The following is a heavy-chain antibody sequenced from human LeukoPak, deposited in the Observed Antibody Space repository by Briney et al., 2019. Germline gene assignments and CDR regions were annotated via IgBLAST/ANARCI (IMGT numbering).Heavy chain of an antibody. CDR1: GGTFSSYA. J-gene: IGHJ4*02. CDR2: IIPIFGTA. CDR3: ASKPSGYDSSWAFDY. D-gene: IGHD5-12*01. Sequence: ASVKVSCKASGGTFSSYAISWLRQAPGQGLEWMGGIIPIFGTANYAQKFQGRVTITADESTSTAYMELSSLRSEDTAVYYCASKPSGYDSSWAFDYWGQGTLVTVSS. V-gene: IGHV1-69*13.